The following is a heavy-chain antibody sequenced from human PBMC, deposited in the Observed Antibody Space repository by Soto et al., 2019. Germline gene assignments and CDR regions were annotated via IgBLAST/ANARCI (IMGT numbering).Heavy chain of an antibody. V-gene: IGHV6-1*01. CDR3: PRGEGEGITYY. Sequence: QTSTLTCATSGGSVLNNCSASTWIRQTPPRGLEGLGRTYYRSQWYNDYAVSVKSRITITPDTSKNQFSLQLNSVTPGDTVFYYFPRGEGEGITYY. J-gene: IGHJ6*01. D-gene: IGHD1-20*01. CDR2: TYYRSQWYN. CDR1: GGSVLNNCSA.